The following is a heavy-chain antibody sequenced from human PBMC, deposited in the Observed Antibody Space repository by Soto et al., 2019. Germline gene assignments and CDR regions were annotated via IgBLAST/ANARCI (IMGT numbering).Heavy chain of an antibody. CDR2: IWYDGNNK. D-gene: IGHD5-12*01. CDR3: ARDRGVDIVATTPWFDP. V-gene: IGHV3-33*01. CDR1: GFTFSSYG. J-gene: IGHJ5*02. Sequence: QVQMVESGGGVVQPGRSLRLSCAASGFTFSSYGMHWVRQAPGKGLEWVAVIWYDGNNKYYADSVKGRFTISRDNSKNTLYLQMNSLRAEDTALYYCARDRGVDIVATTPWFDPWGLGTLVTVSS.